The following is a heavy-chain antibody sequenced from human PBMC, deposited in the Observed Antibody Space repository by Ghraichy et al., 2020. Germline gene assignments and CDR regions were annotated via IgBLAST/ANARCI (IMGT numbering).Heavy chain of an antibody. Sequence: SETLSLTCAVYGGSFSGYYWSWIRQPPGKGLEWIGEINHSGSTNYNPSLKSRVTISVDTSKNQFSLKLSSVTAADTAVYYCARARDIVVVPAALSGMDVWGQGTTVTVSS. CDR2: INHSGST. D-gene: IGHD2-2*01. CDR3: ARARDIVVVPAALSGMDV. V-gene: IGHV4-34*01. J-gene: IGHJ6*02. CDR1: GGSFSGYY.